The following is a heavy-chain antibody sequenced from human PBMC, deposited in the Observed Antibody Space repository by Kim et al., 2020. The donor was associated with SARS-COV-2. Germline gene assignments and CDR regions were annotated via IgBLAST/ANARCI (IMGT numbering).Heavy chain of an antibody. J-gene: IGHJ4*02. D-gene: IGHD2-15*01. CDR2: ISYDGSNK. Sequence: GGSLRLSCVASGFTFRSYAMHWVRQAPGKGLEWVAVISYDGSNKYYADSVKGRFTISRDNSKNTLYLQMNSLRTEDTAVYYCGRDPIELWDIVVVVAATPDYWGQGTLVTVSS. CDR1: GFTFRSYA. CDR3: GRDPIELWDIVVVVAATPDY. V-gene: IGHV3-30*04.